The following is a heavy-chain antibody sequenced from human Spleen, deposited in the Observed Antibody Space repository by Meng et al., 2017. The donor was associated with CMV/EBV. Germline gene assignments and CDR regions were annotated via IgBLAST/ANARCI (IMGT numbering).Heavy chain of an antibody. CDR3: ASKYYDFWSGYYSPRGYFDY. D-gene: IGHD3-3*01. Sequence: FGGYYWSWIRQPPGKGLEWIGEINHSGSTNYNPSLKSRVTISVDTSKNQFSLKLSSVTAADTAVYYCASKYYDFWSGYYSPRGYFDYWGQGTLVTVSS. V-gene: IGHV4-34*01. CDR1: FGGYY. J-gene: IGHJ4*02. CDR2: INHSGST.